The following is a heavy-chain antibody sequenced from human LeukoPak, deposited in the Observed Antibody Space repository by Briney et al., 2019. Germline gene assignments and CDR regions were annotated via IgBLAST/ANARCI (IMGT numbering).Heavy chain of an antibody. Sequence: GESLKISCKGSGYSFTSYWIGWVRQMPGKGLEWMGIIYPGDSDTRYSPSFQGQVTISADKSISTAYLQWSSLKASDTAMYYCARRSASEMATLDAFDIWGQGTMVTVSS. CDR1: GYSFTSYW. CDR3: ARRSASEMATLDAFDI. V-gene: IGHV5-51*01. CDR2: IYPGDSDT. D-gene: IGHD5-24*01. J-gene: IGHJ3*02.